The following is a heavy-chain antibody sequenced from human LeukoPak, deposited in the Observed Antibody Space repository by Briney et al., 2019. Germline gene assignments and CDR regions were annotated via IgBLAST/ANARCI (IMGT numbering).Heavy chain of an antibody. V-gene: IGHV3-23*01. CDR2: ISGLGGST. CDR1: GFTYDTYG. D-gene: IGHD3-16*01. CDR3: AQGRGIGDRRFFDY. Sequence: GGTLRLSCVAPGFTYDTYGMHWVRQSPGKGLEWVAGISGLGGSTSYADSVKGRFTISRDNSKNTLYLQMHSLRVEDTAVYYCAQGRGIGDRRFFDYWGQGTLVTVSS. J-gene: IGHJ4*02.